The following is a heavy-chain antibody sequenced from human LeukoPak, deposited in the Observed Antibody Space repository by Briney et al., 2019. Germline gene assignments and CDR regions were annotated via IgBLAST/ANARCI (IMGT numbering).Heavy chain of an antibody. D-gene: IGHD3-3*01. V-gene: IGHV3-7*03. Sequence: GGSPRLSCVASGFTFGKYWMSWVRQAPGKGLEWVANIKLDGSVKNYVDSVKGRFTISRDNTKNSLYLQMNSLRVEDTAVFYCARDQYDTWSRRGNFDSWGQGTLVIVSS. CDR2: IKLDGSVK. CDR3: ARDQYDTWSRRGNFDS. CDR1: GFTFGKYW. J-gene: IGHJ4*02.